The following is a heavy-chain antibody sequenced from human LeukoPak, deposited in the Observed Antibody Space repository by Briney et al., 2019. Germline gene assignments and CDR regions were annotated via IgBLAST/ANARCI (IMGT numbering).Heavy chain of an antibody. V-gene: IGHV3-48*01. CDR1: GFTFSSYS. Sequence: GGSLRLSCAASGFTFSSYSMNWVRQAPGKGLEWVSYISTSGSTIFYADSLKGRFTISRDNARNSLYLQMNSLRAEDTAVYYCARELVGVRGVTFDAFDIWGQGTMATVSS. D-gene: IGHD3-10*01. CDR2: ISTSGSTI. J-gene: IGHJ3*02. CDR3: ARELVGVRGVTFDAFDI.